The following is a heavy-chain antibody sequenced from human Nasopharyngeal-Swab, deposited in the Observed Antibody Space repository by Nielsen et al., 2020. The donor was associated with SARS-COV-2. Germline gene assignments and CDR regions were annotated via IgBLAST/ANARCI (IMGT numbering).Heavy chain of an antibody. CDR2: IRGSGDTT. CDR3: AKGAYVMLITDV. V-gene: IGHV3-23*01. J-gene: IGHJ6*02. CDR1: GFDFGSHA. Sequence: GASLKISCEGSGFDFGSHALSWVRQAPGKGLEWVSSIRGSGDTTYYADSVRGRFTISRDNSRKTLDLQMTSLRVEDTAVYYCAKGAYVMLITDVRGQGTTVTVSS. D-gene: IGHD3-16*01.